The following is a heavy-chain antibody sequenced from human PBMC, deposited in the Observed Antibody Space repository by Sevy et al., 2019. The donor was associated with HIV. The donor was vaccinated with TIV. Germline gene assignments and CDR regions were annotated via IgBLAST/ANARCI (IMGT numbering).Heavy chain of an antibody. J-gene: IGHJ4*02. Sequence: WGSLRLSCAASGFTFSSYAMSWVRQAPGKGLEWVSAISGSGGSTYYADSVKGRFTISRDNSKNTLYLQMNSLRAEDTAVYYCAKESLDNGIVGQFDYWGQGTLVTVSS. D-gene: IGHD3-22*01. CDR3: AKESLDNGIVGQFDY. CDR2: ISGSGGST. CDR1: GFTFSSYA. V-gene: IGHV3-23*01.